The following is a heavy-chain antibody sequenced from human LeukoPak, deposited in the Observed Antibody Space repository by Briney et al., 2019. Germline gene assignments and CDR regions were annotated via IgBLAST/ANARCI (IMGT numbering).Heavy chain of an antibody. CDR3: AKGGNGYCSGGSCYSYFDY. J-gene: IGHJ4*02. CDR1: GFTFDGYA. V-gene: IGHV3-9*03. Sequence: GRSLRLSCAASGFTFDGYAMHWVRQAPGKGLEWVSGISWNSGSIGYADSVKGRFTISRDNAKNPLYLQMNSLRAEDMALYYCAKGGNGYCSGGSCYSYFDYWGQGTLVTVSS. CDR2: ISWNSGSI. D-gene: IGHD2-15*01.